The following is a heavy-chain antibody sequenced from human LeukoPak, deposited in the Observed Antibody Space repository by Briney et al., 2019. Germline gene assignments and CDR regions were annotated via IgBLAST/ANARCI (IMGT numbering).Heavy chain of an antibody. CDR3: ARSLDFNWFDP. D-gene: IGHD3-3*01. CDR2: ISAYNGNT. CDR1: GYTFTSYD. J-gene: IGHJ5*02. V-gene: IGHV1-18*01. Sequence: ASVKVSSKASGYTFTSYDINWVPQAPGQGLEWMGWISAYNGNTNYAQKLQGRVTMTTDTSTSTAYMELRSLRSDDTAVYYCARSLDFNWFDPWGQGTLVTVSS.